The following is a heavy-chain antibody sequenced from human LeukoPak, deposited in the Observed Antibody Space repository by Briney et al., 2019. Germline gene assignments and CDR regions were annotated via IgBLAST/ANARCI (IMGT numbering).Heavy chain of an antibody. J-gene: IGHJ2*01. CDR1: GGSISSGGYY. CDR2: IYYSGST. CDR3: ARGNPAAGYFDL. D-gene: IGHD6-13*01. V-gene: IGHV4-31*03. Sequence: ASETLSLTCTVSGGSISSGGYYWSWIRQHPGKGLEWIGYIYYSGSTYYNPSLKSRVTISVDTSKNQFSLKLSSVTAADTAVYYCARGNPAAGYFDLWGRGTLVTVSS.